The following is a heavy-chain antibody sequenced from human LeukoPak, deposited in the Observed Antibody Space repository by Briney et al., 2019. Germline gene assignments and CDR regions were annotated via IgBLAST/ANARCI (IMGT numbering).Heavy chain of an antibody. CDR3: ASNRPNSDRHGLNPFDY. D-gene: IGHD3/OR15-3a*01. V-gene: IGHV3-21*01. J-gene: IGHJ4*02. CDR1: GFTFNTYS. CDR2: ISSSSTYI. Sequence: GGSLRLSCAASGFTFNTYSMNWVRQAPGKGLEWASSISSSSTYIYYTDSVKGRFTTSRDNAKNSLYLQMNSLRAEDTAVYYCASNRPNSDRHGLNPFDYWGQGTLVTVSS.